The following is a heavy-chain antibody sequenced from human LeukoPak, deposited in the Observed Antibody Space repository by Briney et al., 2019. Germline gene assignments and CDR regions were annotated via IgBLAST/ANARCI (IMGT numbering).Heavy chain of an antibody. CDR2: IGTAGDT. V-gene: IGHV3-13*04. J-gene: IGHJ4*02. D-gene: IGHD3-22*01. CDR1: GFTFSRYD. Sequence: GGSLRLSCAASGFTFSRYDMHWVRQATGKGLEWVSAIGTAGDTYYPDSVKGRFTISRDNSKNTLYVQMNSLRAEDTAVYYCAKGEYYDSSGFLEYWGQGTLVTVSS. CDR3: AKGEYYDSSGFLEY.